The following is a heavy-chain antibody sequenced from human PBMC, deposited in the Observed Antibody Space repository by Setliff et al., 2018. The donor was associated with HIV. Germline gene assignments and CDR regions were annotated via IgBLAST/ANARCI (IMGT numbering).Heavy chain of an antibody. D-gene: IGHD2-8*02. V-gene: IGHV4-4*07. Sequence: PSETLSLTCTVSGGSISSYYWSWIRQPAGKGLEWIGRIYTSGSTNYNPSLKSRVTMSVDTSKTQFSLKLSSVTAADTAVYYCARVSSTYWYSIFRNYYYHMDVWGKGTTVTVSS. CDR3: ARVSSTYWYSIFRNYYYHMDV. CDR1: GGSISSYY. CDR2: IYTSGST. J-gene: IGHJ6*03.